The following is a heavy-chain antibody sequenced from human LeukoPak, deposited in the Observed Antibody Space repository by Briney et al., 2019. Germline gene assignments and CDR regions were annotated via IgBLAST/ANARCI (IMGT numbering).Heavy chain of an antibody. Sequence: GGSLRLSCAASGFTFSSYAMSWVRQAPGKGLEWVSAISGSGGSTYYADSVKGRFTISRDNSKNTLYLQMNSLRAEDTAVYYCARVGSDVVVTAHFDYWGQGTLVTVSS. CDR1: GFTFSSYA. D-gene: IGHD2-21*02. CDR2: ISGSGGST. J-gene: IGHJ4*02. V-gene: IGHV3-23*01. CDR3: ARVGSDVVVTAHFDY.